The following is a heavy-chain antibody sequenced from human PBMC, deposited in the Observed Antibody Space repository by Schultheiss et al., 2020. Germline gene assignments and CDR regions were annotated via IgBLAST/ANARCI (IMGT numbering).Heavy chain of an antibody. J-gene: IGHJ5*02. CDR1: GFSLSASGVG. CDR2: IYWNDDK. D-gene: IGHD3-22*01. V-gene: IGHV2-5*01. Sequence: SGPTLVKPTQTLTLTCTFSGFSLSASGVGLGWIRQPPGKALEWLALIYWNDDKYYSPSLRTRLTITKDTSKNQVVLTMTNMDPVDTATYYCAHYYYDSSGYGSDGWFDPWGQGTLVTVYS. CDR3: AHYYYDSSGYGSDGWFDP.